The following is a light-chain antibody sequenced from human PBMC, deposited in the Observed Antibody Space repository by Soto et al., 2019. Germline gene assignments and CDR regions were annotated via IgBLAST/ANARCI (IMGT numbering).Light chain of an antibody. CDR1: SCNIGSNT. CDR2: SNN. CDR3: AAWDDSLNVL. J-gene: IGLJ2*01. Sequence: QSVLTQPPSASGTPGQRVTISCSGSSCNIGSNTVNWYQQLPGTAPKLLIYSNNQRPSGVPNRFSGSKSGTSASLAISGLQSEDEADYYCAAWDDSLNVLFGGGTKLTVL. V-gene: IGLV1-44*01.